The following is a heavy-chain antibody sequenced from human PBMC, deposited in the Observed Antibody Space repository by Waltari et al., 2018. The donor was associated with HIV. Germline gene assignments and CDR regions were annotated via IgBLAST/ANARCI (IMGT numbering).Heavy chain of an antibody. CDR3: GKDSNYFYDSTGYYCDF. CDR1: GFTFRGYG. V-gene: IGHV3-30*02. Sequence: QVRLVESGGGVVPPGGSLRLSCAASGFTFRGYGIHWARQAPGKGLEWVAFIRHDDSNRYYRDSVKGRFTISRDNSKNTVDLQMNNLKAEDTAVYYCGKDSNYFYDSTGYYCDFWGQGTLVTVSS. CDR2: IRHDDSNR. D-gene: IGHD3-3*01. J-gene: IGHJ4*02.